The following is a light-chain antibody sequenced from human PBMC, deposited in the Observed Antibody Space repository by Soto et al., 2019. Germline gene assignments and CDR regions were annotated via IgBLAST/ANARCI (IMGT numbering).Light chain of an antibody. CDR2: AAS. V-gene: IGKV1-39*01. J-gene: IGKJ5*01. CDR3: QQSYSTPIT. Sequence: DIQMTQSPSSLSSSVGDIVAITCRASQSISSYLNWYQQKKGQAPKLLIYAASSLQSGVPSRLSGSGSGTDFTITISSMKNEDFATYYCQQSYSTPITFGQGTRLEIK. CDR1: QSISSY.